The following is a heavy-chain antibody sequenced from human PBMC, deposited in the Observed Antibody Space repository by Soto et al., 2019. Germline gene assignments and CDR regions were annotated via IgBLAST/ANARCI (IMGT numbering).Heavy chain of an antibody. D-gene: IGHD3-10*01. Sequence: PGGSLRLSCAASGFTFSSYSMNWVRQAPGKGLEWVSYISSSSSTIYYADPVKGRFTISRDNAKNSLYLQMNSLRAEDTAVYYCARDVSYYYGSGSYSDSWGQRALVTVSS. CDR1: GFTFSSYS. CDR3: ARDVSYYYGSGSYSDS. CDR2: ISSSSSTI. J-gene: IGHJ4*02. V-gene: IGHV3-48*01.